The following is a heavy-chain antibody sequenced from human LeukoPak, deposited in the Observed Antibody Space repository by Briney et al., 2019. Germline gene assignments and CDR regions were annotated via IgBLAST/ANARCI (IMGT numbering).Heavy chain of an antibody. CDR3: ARHSPVLRFGELSGYSYYYMDV. CDR2: IYPGDSDA. J-gene: IGHJ6*03. D-gene: IGHD3-10*01. V-gene: IGHV5-51*01. Sequence: GESLKISCKGSGYSFNSYWIGWVRQMPGKGLKWMGIIYPGDSDARYSPSFQGQVTISADKSISTAYLQWSSLKASDTAMYYCARHSPVLRFGELSGYSYYYMDVWGKGTTVTVSS. CDR1: GYSFNSYW.